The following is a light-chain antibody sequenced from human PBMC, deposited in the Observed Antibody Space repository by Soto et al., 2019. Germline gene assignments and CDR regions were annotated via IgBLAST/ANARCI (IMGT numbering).Light chain of an antibody. CDR3: QQYENYWT. CDR2: KAS. CDR1: QTISSW. V-gene: IGKV1-5*03. J-gene: IGKJ1*01. Sequence: DIQMTQSPSTLSGKVGDRVTITCRASQTISSWLAWYQQKPGKAPKLLIYKASTLKSGVPSRFSGSGSGTEFTLTISSLQPEDFGIYYCQQYENYWTFCQGSNAAIK.